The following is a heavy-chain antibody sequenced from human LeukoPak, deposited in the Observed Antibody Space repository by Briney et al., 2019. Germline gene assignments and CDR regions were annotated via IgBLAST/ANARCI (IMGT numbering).Heavy chain of an antibody. D-gene: IGHD4-23*01. V-gene: IGHV1-18*01. CDR1: GYTFTSYG. CDR2: ISAYNGNT. J-gene: IGHJ3*02. CDR3: ARDPSTVVTPSWDDAFDI. Sequence: TSVKVSCKASGYTFTSYGISWVRQAPGQGLDWMGWISAYNGNTNYAQKLQGRVTMTTDTSTRTAYMELRSLRSDDTAVYYCARDPSTVVTPSWDDAFDIWGQGTMVTVSS.